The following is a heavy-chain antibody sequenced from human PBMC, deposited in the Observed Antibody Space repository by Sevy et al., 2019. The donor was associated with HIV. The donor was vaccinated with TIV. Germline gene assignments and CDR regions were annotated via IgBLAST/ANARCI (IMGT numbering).Heavy chain of an antibody. J-gene: IGHJ3*02. CDR1: GFTFSSYA. CDR2: ISYDGSNK. V-gene: IGHV3-30-3*01. D-gene: IGHD2-15*01. CDR3: ARDRGGLYRSDAFDI. Sequence: GGSLRLSCAASGFTFSSYAMHWVRQAPGKGLEWVAVISYDGSNKYYADSVKGRFTISRDNSKNTLYLQMNSLRAEDTAVHYCARDRGGLYRSDAFDIWGQGTMVTVSS.